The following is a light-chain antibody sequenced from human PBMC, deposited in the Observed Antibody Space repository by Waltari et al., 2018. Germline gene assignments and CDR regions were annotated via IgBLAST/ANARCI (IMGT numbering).Light chain of an antibody. CDR2: EVS. V-gene: IGLV2-14*01. Sequence: QSALTQPASVSGPPGQSITISCPGTDSDVGAYDFVSWYQQPPGKAPHLIIYEVSNRPSGISNRFSASKSGNTASLTISGLQAEDEADYYCSSYTTSSAPGVFGTGTRVTVL. CDR3: SSYTTSSAPGV. CDR1: DSDVGAYDF. J-gene: IGLJ1*01.